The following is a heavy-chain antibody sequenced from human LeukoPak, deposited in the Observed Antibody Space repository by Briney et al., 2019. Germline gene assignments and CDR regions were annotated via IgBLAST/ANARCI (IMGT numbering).Heavy chain of an antibody. V-gene: IGHV1-18*01. D-gene: IGHD4-11*01. CDR3: GRWRESSNWPPGYLQY. Sequence: GASGKVSCKASGSTFTSFGFSWGRQAPGQGLEWMGGTSAYNGNTDYAQNLQGRVSITTDASTSTVYMELRSLRSDDTATYYCGRWRESSNWPPGYLQYWGQGTLVIVSS. CDR1: GSTFTSFG. J-gene: IGHJ1*01. CDR2: TSAYNGNT.